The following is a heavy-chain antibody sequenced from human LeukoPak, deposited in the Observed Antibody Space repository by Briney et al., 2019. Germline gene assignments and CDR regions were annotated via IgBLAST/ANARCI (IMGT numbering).Heavy chain of an antibody. CDR1: DGSISSYY. CDR3: ARGSIGSSGYYFAY. J-gene: IGHJ4*02. Sequence: SETLSLTCTVSDGSISSYYWSWIRQPPGKGLEWIGYIYYSGSTNYNPSLKSRVTISVDTSKNQFSLKLSSGTAADTAVYYCARGSIGSSGYYFAYWGQGTLVTVSS. V-gene: IGHV4-59*12. D-gene: IGHD3-22*01. CDR2: IYYSGST.